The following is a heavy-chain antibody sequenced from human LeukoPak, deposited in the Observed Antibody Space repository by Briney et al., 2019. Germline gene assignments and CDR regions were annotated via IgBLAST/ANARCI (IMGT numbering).Heavy chain of an antibody. V-gene: IGHV1-2*02. CDR3: ARDGTVAGKDY. J-gene: IGHJ4*02. D-gene: IGHD6-19*01. CDR1: GYTFTGYY. Sequence: ASVRVSCKASGYTFTGYYMHWVGQAPGQGGEWMGWINPNRGGTNNVQKFQGRVTKTRDTAISTAYMELSRLRSDDTAVYYCARDGTVAGKDYWGQGTLVTVSS. CDR2: INPNRGGT.